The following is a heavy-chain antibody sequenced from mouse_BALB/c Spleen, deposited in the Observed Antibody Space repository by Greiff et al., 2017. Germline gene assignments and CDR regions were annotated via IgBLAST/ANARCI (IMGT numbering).Heavy chain of an antibody. CDR1: GFTFSSYT. D-gene: IGHD3-1*01. CDR3: TRGGYGYGYFDV. V-gene: IGHV5-6-4*01. CDR2: ISSGGSYT. J-gene: IGHJ1*01. Sequence: EVQLVESGGGLVKPGGSLKLSCAASGFTFSSYTMSWVRQTPEKRLEWVATISSGGSYTYYPDSVKGRFTISRDNAKNTLYLQMSSLKSEDTAMYYCTRGGYGYGYFDVWGAGTTVTVSS.